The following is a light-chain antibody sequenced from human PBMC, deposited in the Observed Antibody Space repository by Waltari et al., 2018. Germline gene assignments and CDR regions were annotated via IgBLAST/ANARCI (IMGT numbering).Light chain of an antibody. CDR2: YDS. CDR3: LVWHSTTDHHGV. J-gene: IGLJ2*01. CDR1: NIGSKS. V-gene: IGLV3-21*04. Sequence: SYVVTQSPSVSVAPGETARITCGGDNIGSKSVHWYQQRPGQAPVLVISYDSDRPSGIPERFSGSNSGNNATLTISWVEADDEADYYCLVWHSTTDHHGVFGGGTKLTVL.